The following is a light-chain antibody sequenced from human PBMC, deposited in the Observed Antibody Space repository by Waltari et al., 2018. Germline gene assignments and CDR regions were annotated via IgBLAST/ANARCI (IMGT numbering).Light chain of an antibody. Sequence: QSALTQPASVSASPGQSITISCTGTSSDVGAYNYVSWYQKHPGKTPKLIIYDVRIRPLGVSYRFSGSKSGNTASLTISGLQADDEADYYCSSSTSSTTRVFGGGTRLTVL. V-gene: IGLV2-14*03. CDR2: DVR. CDR1: SSDVGAYNY. J-gene: IGLJ3*02. CDR3: SSSTSSTTRV.